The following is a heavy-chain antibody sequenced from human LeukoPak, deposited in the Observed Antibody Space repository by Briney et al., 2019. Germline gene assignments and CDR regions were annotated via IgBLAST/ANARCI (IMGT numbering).Heavy chain of an antibody. Sequence: SETLSLTCTVSGGSISSYYWSWIRQPPGKGLEWIGYIYYSGSTNYNPSLKSRVTISVDTSKNQFSLKLSSVTAADTAVYYCARHHQAYCYYYGMDVWGQGTTVTVSS. CDR2: IYYSGST. CDR3: ARHHQAYCYYYGMDV. CDR1: GGSISSYY. V-gene: IGHV4-59*08. J-gene: IGHJ6*02.